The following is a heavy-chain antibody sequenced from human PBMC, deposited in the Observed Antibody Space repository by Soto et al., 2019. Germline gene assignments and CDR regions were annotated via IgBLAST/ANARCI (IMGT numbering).Heavy chain of an antibody. Sequence: GGSLRLSCAGSGFTFGSYEIHWVRQAPGTGLEWVTFTSYDGSINYYADSVKGRFTMSRDNCKNLLYLQMNSLRTGDTAVYYCVRRSTVSYYAVDVWGQGTTVTVSS. CDR2: TSYDGSIN. CDR3: VRRSTVSYYAVDV. D-gene: IGHD4-17*01. V-gene: IGHV3-30*04. J-gene: IGHJ6*02. CDR1: GFTFGSYE.